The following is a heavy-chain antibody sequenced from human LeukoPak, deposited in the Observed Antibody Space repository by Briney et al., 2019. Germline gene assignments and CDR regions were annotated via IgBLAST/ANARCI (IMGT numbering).Heavy chain of an antibody. J-gene: IGHJ4*02. V-gene: IGHV3-11*04. D-gene: IGHD1-7*01. Sequence: GGSLRLSCAASGCTFSDYYMSWIRQAPGKGLEWVSYISSSGSTIYHADSVKGRFTISRDNANNSLYLQMDSLRAEDTAVYYCASVSVELADYWGQGTLVTVSS. CDR1: GCTFSDYY. CDR3: ASVSVELADY. CDR2: ISSSGSTI.